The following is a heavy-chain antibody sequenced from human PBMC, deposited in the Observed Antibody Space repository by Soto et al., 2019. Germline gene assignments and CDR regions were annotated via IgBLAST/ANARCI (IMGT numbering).Heavy chain of an antibody. J-gene: IGHJ4*02. CDR3: AKMRVVTAT. Sequence: QVQLVESGGGVVQPGRSLRLSCAASGFTFSSYGMHWVRQAPGKGLEWVAVISYDGSNKYYADSVKGRFTISRDNSKNTLYLQMNSLRAEDTAVYYCAKMRVVTATWGQGTLVTVSS. CDR2: ISYDGSNK. CDR1: GFTFSSYG. D-gene: IGHD2-21*02. V-gene: IGHV3-30*18.